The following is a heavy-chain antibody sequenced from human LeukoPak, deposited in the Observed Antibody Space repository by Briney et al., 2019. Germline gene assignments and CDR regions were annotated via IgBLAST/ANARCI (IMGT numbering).Heavy chain of an antibody. CDR1: GFTFISSA. V-gene: IGHV1-58*01. CDR3: AADPSYSSGYRYYFDY. J-gene: IGHJ4*02. D-gene: IGHD3-22*01. CDR2: IVVGSGNT. Sequence: SVKVSCKTSGFTFISSAVQWVRQAPGQRLEWIGWIVVGSGNTNYAQKFQERVTITRDMSTSTAYMELSSLRSEDTAVYYCAADPSYSSGYRYYFDYWGEGTLVTVSS.